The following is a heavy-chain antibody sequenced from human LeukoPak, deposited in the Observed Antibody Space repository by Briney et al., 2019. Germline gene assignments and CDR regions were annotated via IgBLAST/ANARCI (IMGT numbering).Heavy chain of an antibody. J-gene: IGHJ5*02. V-gene: IGHV1-8*01. Sequence: GASVKVSCKASGYTFTSYDINWVRQATGQGLEWMGWMNPNSGNTGYAQKFQGRATMTRNTSISTAYMELSSLRSEDTAVYYCARAMIHYNWFDPWGQGTLVTVSS. CDR1: GYTFTSYD. CDR3: ARAMIHYNWFDP. D-gene: IGHD3-22*01. CDR2: MNPNSGNT.